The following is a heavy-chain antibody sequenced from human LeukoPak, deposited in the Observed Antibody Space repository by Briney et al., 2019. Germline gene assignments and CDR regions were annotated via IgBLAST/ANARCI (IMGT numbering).Heavy chain of an antibody. CDR3: ARDLAYSRLDY. CDR1: RFTLGTYW. V-gene: IGHV3-7*01. J-gene: IGHJ4*02. CDR2: INPDGNKK. D-gene: IGHD5-18*01. Sequence: GGSLRLSCAASRFTLGTYWMTWVRQGPGKGLEWVASINPDGNKKYSADSVKGRFTISRDNAENSLYLQMNSLRVEDTAFYYCARDLAYSRLDYWGQGMLVTVSS.